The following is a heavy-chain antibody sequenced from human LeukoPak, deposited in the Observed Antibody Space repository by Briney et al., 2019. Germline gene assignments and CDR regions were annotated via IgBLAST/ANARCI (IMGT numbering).Heavy chain of an antibody. Sequence: GGSLRLSCVASGFTFGKYWMSWVRQAPGKGLEWVANIKLDGSEKYYVESLKGRFTISRDNVKNSLYLQMNSLRVEDTAVYYCARDLQDGVPTAYWGRGTLVIVS. CDR3: ARDLQDGVPTAY. V-gene: IGHV3-7*01. CDR2: IKLDGSEK. CDR1: GFTFGKYW. J-gene: IGHJ4*02. D-gene: IGHD4-17*01.